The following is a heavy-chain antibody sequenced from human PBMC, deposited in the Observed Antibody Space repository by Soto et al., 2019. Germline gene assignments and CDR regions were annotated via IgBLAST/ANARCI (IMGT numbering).Heavy chain of an antibody. CDR3: ANYVDRTDNMDV. V-gene: IGHV1-69*02. CDR2: LLALPDIA. Sequence: QVQLVQSGPEVKTPGSSVRVSCKASGGTFTNFFLAWVRQAPGQGLEWVGRLLALPDIANYAHKFHDRATLPADRSTSRLDLDLRGLPSVDTAIYYSANYVDRTDNMDVWGNGPTIPVSS. J-gene: IGHJ6*03. CDR1: GGTFTNFF. D-gene: IGHD3-10*02.